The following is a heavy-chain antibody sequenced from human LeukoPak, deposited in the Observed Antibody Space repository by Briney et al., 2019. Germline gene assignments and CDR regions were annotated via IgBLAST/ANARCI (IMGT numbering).Heavy chain of an antibody. Sequence: GGSLRLSCAASGFIFTNYFMSWVRQAPGKGLEWVASIKHDGSEKYYVDSVRGWFTISRDNCKNTLYVQMNSLRAEDTAVYYCAKGHYYGSGSLDYWGQGTLVTVSS. CDR2: IKHDGSEK. CDR1: GFIFTNYF. D-gene: IGHD3-10*01. CDR3: AKGHYYGSGSLDY. V-gene: IGHV3-7*03. J-gene: IGHJ4*02.